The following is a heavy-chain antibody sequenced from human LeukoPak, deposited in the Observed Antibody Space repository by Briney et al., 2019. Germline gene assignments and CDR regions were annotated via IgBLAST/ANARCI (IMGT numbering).Heavy chain of an antibody. D-gene: IGHD3-16*01. CDR2: IRHSGGT. CDR1: GGSFTGYY. Sequence: SETLSLTCTVSGGSFTGYYWSWIRQPPGKGLEWIGEIRHSGGTYYNPSHKSRVTISIDTSRNQFSLKLTSVTAADTAVYYCAIPYDGPYDMDVWGQGTTVTVSS. J-gene: IGHJ6*02. CDR3: AIPYDGPYDMDV. V-gene: IGHV4-34*01.